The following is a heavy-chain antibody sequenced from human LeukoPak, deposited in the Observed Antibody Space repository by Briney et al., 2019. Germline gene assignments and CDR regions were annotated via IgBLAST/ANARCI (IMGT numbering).Heavy chain of an antibody. J-gene: IGHJ4*02. Sequence: GESLKISCKGSGYSFTSYWIGWVRQMPGKGLEWMGIIYPGDSDTRYSPSFQGQVTISADKSISTAYLQWSSLKASDTAMYYCATLTFHYYDSSGSEDPYYFDYWGQGTLVTVSS. V-gene: IGHV5-51*01. CDR3: ATLTFHYYDSSGSEDPYYFDY. CDR1: GYSFTSYW. CDR2: IYPGDSDT. D-gene: IGHD3-22*01.